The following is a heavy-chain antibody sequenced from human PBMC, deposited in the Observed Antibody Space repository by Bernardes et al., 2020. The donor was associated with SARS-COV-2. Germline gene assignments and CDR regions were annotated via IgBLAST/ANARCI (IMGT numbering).Heavy chain of an antibody. J-gene: IGHJ6*02. V-gene: IGHV4-34*01. CDR1: GGSFSGYY. D-gene: IGHD6-13*01. Sequence: TLSLTCAVYGGSFSGYYWSWIRQPPGKGLEWIGEINHSGSTNYNPSLKSRVTISVDTSKNQFSLKLSSVTAADTAVYYCARDGAANGMDVWGQGTTVTVSS. CDR3: ARDGAANGMDV. CDR2: INHSGST.